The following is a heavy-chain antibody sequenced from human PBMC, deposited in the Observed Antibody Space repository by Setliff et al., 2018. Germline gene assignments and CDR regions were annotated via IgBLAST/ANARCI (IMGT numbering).Heavy chain of an antibody. D-gene: IGHD2-15*01. CDR3: SRLVRYCSKTTCQTASGAEV. CDR2: ISVYSGNT. V-gene: IGHV1-18*01. Sequence: AASVKVSCKASGYTFSHSGITWVRQAPRQGLEWMGWISVYSGNTNYAQKLQGRVTMTTDATTNTAYMELRGLTSDDTAIYYCSRLVRYCSKTTCQTASGAEVWGQGTLVTVSS. CDR1: GYTFSHSG. J-gene: IGHJ4*02.